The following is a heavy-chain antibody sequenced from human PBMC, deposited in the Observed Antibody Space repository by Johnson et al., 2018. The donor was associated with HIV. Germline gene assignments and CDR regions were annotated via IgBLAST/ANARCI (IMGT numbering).Heavy chain of an antibody. CDR3: AKLSGTYSLFDHFDI. V-gene: IGHV3-30*18. CDR1: GFTFSSYG. Sequence: QVQLVESGGGVVQPGRSLRLSCAASGFTFSSYGMHWVRQAPAKGLEWVAFISYDGSDKYYADSVKGRFTISRDNSKNTLYLQMNSLSTEDTAVYFCAKLSGTYSLFDHFDIWGQGSMVTVSS. J-gene: IGHJ3*02. CDR2: ISYDGSDK. D-gene: IGHD1-26*01.